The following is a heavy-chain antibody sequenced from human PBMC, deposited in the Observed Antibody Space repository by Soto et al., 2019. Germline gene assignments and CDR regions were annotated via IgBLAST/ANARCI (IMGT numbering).Heavy chain of an antibody. CDR2: INHSGST. J-gene: IGHJ6*04. V-gene: IGHV4-34*01. Sequence: PSETLSLTCAVYGGSFSGYYWSWIRQPPGKGLEWIGEINHSGSTNYNPSLKSRATISVDTSKNQFSLKLSSVTAADTAVYYCARGRSHTMVRGVGMDVWGKGTTVTVSS. CDR3: ARGRSHTMVRGVGMDV. D-gene: IGHD3-10*01. CDR1: GGSFSGYY.